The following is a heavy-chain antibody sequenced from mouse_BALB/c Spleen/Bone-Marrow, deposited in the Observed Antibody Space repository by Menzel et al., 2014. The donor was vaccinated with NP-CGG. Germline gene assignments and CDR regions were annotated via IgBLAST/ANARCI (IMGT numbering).Heavy chain of an antibody. V-gene: IGHV5-12*02. Sequence: EVQLVESGGGLVQPGGSLKLSCATSGFTFSDYYMYWVRQTPEKRLEWVAYISNGGGSTYYPDTVKGRFTISRDNAKNTLYLQMSSLKSEDTAMYYCARPTTVVATGGSFDYWGQGTTLTVSS. CDR3: ARPTTVVATGGSFDY. D-gene: IGHD1-1*01. J-gene: IGHJ2*01. CDR1: GFTFSDYY. CDR2: ISNGGGST.